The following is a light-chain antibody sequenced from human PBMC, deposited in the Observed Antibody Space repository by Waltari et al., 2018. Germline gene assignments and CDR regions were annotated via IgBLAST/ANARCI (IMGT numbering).Light chain of an antibody. J-gene: IGKJ1*01. CDR3: QERSDWRSA. Sequence: EIVLTQSPATLSLSPGERANLSCRASQSVRSYLAWYQQKPGQAPRLLIYDASRRATGIPARFSASGSGTDFTLTISSLEPEDFAVYYCQERSDWRSAFGQGTKVEI. V-gene: IGKV3-11*01. CDR1: QSVRSY. CDR2: DAS.